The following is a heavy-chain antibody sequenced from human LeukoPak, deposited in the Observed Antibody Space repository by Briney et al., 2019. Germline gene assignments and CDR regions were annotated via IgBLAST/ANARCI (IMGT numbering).Heavy chain of an antibody. CDR3: ARVPIYSSSWYVPPFFDY. J-gene: IGHJ4*02. CDR2: IYYSGNT. Sequence: SETLSLTCTVSSGSVSSSSYYWGWIRQPPGKGLEWIGTIYYSGNTFYNPSLKSRVTISVDTSKNQFSLKLSSVTAADTAVYYCARVPIYSSSWYVPPFFDYWGQGTLVTVSS. V-gene: IGHV4-39*01. CDR1: SGSVSSSSYY. D-gene: IGHD6-13*01.